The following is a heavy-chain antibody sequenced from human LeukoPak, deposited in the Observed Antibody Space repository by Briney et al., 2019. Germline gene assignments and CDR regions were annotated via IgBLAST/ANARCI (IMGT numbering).Heavy chain of an antibody. CDR1: GVSISSYY. V-gene: IGHV4-4*07. D-gene: IGHD3-22*01. Sequence: PSETLSLTCTVSGVSISSYYWSWIRQPAGKGLEWIGHIYTSGSTNYNPSLKSRVTISEDTSKNQFSLKLSSVTAADTAVYYCACYDSSGYYDPYAFDIWGQGTMVTVSS. CDR3: ACYDSSGYYDPYAFDI. J-gene: IGHJ3*02. CDR2: IYTSGST.